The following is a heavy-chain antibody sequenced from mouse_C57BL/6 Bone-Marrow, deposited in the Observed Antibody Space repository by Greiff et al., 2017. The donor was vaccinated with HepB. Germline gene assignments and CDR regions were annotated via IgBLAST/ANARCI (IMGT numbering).Heavy chain of an antibody. CDR3: ASPHYGSSYWFAY. J-gene: IGHJ3*01. Sequence: QVQLKESGAELARPGASVKLSCKASGYTFTSYGISWVKQRTGQGLEWIGEIYPRSGNTYYNEKFKGKATLTADKSSSTAYMELRSLTSEDSAVYFCASPHYGSSYWFAYWGQGTLVTVSA. D-gene: IGHD1-1*01. V-gene: IGHV1-81*01. CDR1: GYTFTSYG. CDR2: IYPRSGNT.